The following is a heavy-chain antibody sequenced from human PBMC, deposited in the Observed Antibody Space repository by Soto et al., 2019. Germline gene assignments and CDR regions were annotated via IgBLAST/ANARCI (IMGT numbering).Heavy chain of an antibody. V-gene: IGHV4-31*03. CDR3: AREAAAGYYYDYGMDF. D-gene: IGHD6-13*01. J-gene: IGHJ6*02. CDR2: IYYSGNT. CDR1: GGSISSGGYY. Sequence: SETLSLTCTVSGGSISSGGYYWSWIRQHPGKGLEWIGYIYYSGNTYYNPSLKSRVTISVDTSKNQLSLKLSSVTAADTAVYYCAREAAAGYYYDYGMDFWGQGTTVTVSS.